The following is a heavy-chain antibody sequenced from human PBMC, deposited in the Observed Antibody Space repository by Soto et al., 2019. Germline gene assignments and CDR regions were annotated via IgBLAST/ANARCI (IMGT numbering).Heavy chain of an antibody. CDR3: ARAAVAFDAFEL. CDR2: TYLRSKRYN. J-gene: IGHJ3*01. V-gene: IGHV6-1*01. Sequence: QIQLQQSGPGLVKPSQTLSLTCVISGDSVSTNSATWNWIRQSPSRGLEWLGRTYLRSKRYNEYAVSVKSRRAVRPDTSKNLFSLPLSSVTPADTAVYFCARAAVAFDAFELWGQGTVVTVSS. CDR1: GDSVSTNSAT. D-gene: IGHD2-15*01.